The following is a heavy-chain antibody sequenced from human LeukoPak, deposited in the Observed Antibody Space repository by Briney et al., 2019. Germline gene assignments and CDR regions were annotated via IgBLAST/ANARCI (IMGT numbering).Heavy chain of an antibody. CDR2: INAGNGNT. CDR1: GYTFTSYA. D-gene: IGHD2/OR15-2a*01. CDR3: ARDRRGYYYYYGMDV. Sequence: GASVKVSCKASGYTFTSYAMHWVRQAPGQRLEWMGWINAGNGNTKCSQKFQGRVTITRDTSAGTAYLELSSLTSEDTAVYYCARDRRGYYYYYGMDVWGQGTTVTVSS. J-gene: IGHJ6*02. V-gene: IGHV1-3*01.